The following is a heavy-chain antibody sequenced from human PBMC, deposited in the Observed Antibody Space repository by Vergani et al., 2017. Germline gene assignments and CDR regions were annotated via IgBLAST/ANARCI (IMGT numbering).Heavy chain of an antibody. V-gene: IGHV3-23*01. CDR1: GFTFSSYA. CDR3: AKDPGYCSGGSCYSVGWFDP. D-gene: IGHD2-15*01. Sequence: EVQLLESGGGLVQPGGSLRLSCAASGFTFSSYAMSWVRQAPGKGLEWVSAISGSGGSTYYADSVQGRFTISRDNSKNTLYLQMNSLRAEDTAVYYCAKDPGYCSGGSCYSVGWFDPWGQGTLVTVSS. J-gene: IGHJ5*02. CDR2: ISGSGGST.